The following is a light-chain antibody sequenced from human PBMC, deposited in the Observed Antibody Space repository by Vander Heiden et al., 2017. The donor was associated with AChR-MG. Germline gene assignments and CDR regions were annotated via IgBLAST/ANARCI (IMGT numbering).Light chain of an antibody. Sequence: DMKMPQSPSSLSASVGDRVIITCRASQSIRNYLRWYQQKLGKAPKRLINAASSLQSGVPSRFSGSGYGTEFTLAISSLQPEDIATYYCQQSNSYPPTFGQGTKVEIK. CDR1: QSIRNY. V-gene: IGKV1-39*01. CDR3: QQSNSYPPT. CDR2: AAS. J-gene: IGKJ1*01.